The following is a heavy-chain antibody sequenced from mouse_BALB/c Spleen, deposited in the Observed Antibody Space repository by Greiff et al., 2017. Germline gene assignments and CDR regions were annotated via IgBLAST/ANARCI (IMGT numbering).Heavy chain of an antibody. CDR3: ARLDGYYPDY. Sequence: VQLKESGAELVKPGASVKLSCTASGFNIKDTYMHWVKQRPEQGLEWIGRIDPANGNTKYDPKFQGKATITADTSSNTAYLQLSSLTSEDTAVYYCARLDGYYPDYWGQGTTLTVSS. D-gene: IGHD2-3*01. CDR1: GFNIKDTY. J-gene: IGHJ2*01. CDR2: IDPANGNT. V-gene: IGHV14-3*02.